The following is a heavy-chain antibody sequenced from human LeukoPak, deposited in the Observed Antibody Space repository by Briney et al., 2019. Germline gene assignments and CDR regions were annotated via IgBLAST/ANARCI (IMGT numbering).Heavy chain of an antibody. CDR3: TTGVVVPAAMGRLGYYFDY. D-gene: IGHD2-2*01. V-gene: IGHV3-15*01. J-gene: IGHJ4*02. Sequence: PGGSLRLSCAASGLTFSTFAMSWVRQAPGKGLEWVGRIKSKTDGGTTDYAAPVKGRFTISRDDSKNTLYLQMNSLKTEDTAVYYCTTGVVVPAAMGRLGYYFDYWGQGTLVTVSS. CDR1: GLTFSTFA. CDR2: IKSKTDGGTT.